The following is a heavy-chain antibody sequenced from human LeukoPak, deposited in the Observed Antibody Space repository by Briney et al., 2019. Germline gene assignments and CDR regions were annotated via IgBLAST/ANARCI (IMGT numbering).Heavy chain of an antibody. V-gene: IGHV3-33*01. CDR3: ARDRWLRHHTPDY. Sequence: GRSLRLSCAASGFTFSSYGMHGVRQAPGKGLEWVAVIWYDGSDKYYADSVKGRFTISRDNSKNTLSLQMNSLRPEDTAVYYCARDRWLRHHTPDYWGQGTLVTVSS. CDR2: IWYDGSDK. D-gene: IGHD5-12*01. J-gene: IGHJ4*02. CDR1: GFTFSSYG.